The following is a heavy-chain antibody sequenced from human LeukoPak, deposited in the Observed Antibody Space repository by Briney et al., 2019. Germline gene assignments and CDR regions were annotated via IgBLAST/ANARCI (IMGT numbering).Heavy chain of an antibody. D-gene: IGHD3-22*01. CDR3: ARMILQVLYDSSGYYWFDP. J-gene: IGHJ5*02. Sequence: SETLSLTCSVSADSITNYYWNWIRHPAGKGLEWIGRIYINGITNYNPSLKSRVTISVDTSKNQFSLKLSSVTAADTAVYYCARMILQVLYDSSGYYWFDPWGQGTLVTVSS. CDR1: ADSITNYY. CDR2: IYINGIT. V-gene: IGHV4-4*07.